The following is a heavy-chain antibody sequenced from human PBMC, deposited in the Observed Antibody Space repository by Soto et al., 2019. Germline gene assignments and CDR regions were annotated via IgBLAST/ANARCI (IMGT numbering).Heavy chain of an antibody. CDR3: ARDNNDFWSLYPLPFDY. V-gene: IGHV4-4*07. CDR2: VSTSGNV. J-gene: IGHJ4*02. CDR1: GGSLTKDY. Sequence: SETLSLTCTVSGGSLTKDYWSWIRQPAGKGLEWSGRVSTSGNVVSKASLRSRLTMSVDTSKNQFSLTLTSVTAADTAVYYCARDNNDFWSLYPLPFDYWGQGALVTVDS. D-gene: IGHD3-3*01.